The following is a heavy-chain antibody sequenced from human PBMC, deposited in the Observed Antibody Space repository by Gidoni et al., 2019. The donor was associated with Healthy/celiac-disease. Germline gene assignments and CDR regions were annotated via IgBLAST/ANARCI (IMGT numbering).Heavy chain of an antibody. Sequence: QVQLVQSGAAVKKPGASVKVSFKASGYTFTSYAMHWVRQAPGQRLEWMGWINAGNGNTKYSQKFQGRVTITRDTSASTAYMELSSLRSEDTAVYYCARDLRSYNWFDPWGQGTLVTVSS. CDR3: ARDLRSYNWFDP. CDR1: GYTFTSYA. CDR2: INAGNGNT. V-gene: IGHV1-3*01. J-gene: IGHJ5*02. D-gene: IGHD4-17*01.